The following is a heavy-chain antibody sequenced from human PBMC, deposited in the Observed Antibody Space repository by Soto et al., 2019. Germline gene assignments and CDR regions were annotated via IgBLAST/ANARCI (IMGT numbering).Heavy chain of an antibody. D-gene: IGHD3-22*01. Sequence: EVQLLESGGGLVQPGGSLRLSCAASGFTFSSYAMSWVRQAPGKGLEWVSAISGSGGSTYYADSVKGRFTISRDNSKNTLYLQMNSLRAEDTAVYYCARDALLYYDSSGSNRDHYFDYWGQGTLVTVSS. CDR2: ISGSGGST. J-gene: IGHJ4*02. CDR1: GFTFSSYA. V-gene: IGHV3-23*01. CDR3: ARDALLYYDSSGSNRDHYFDY.